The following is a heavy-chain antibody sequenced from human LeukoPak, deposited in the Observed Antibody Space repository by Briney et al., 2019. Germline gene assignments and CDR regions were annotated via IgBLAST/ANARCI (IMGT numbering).Heavy chain of an antibody. Sequence: PGGSLRLSCAASGFTFTTYWMNWVRQAPGKGLEWVGNVKPDGAETYYGNSVKGRFTISRDNANSLYLQMNSLRAEDTAVYYCARDGYRTGSLDYWGQGTLVTVSS. CDR2: VKPDGAET. CDR1: GFTFTTYW. J-gene: IGHJ4*02. CDR3: ARDGYRTGSLDY. D-gene: IGHD6-13*01. V-gene: IGHV3-7*01.